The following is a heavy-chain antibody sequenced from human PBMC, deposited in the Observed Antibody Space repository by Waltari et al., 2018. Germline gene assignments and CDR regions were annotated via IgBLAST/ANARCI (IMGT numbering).Heavy chain of an antibody. CDR2: IKSRADGGTA. D-gene: IGHD1-1*01. J-gene: IGHJ3*02. CDR3: TTRTWTEMFDI. V-gene: IGHV3-15*01. CDR1: GFIFSDAW. Sequence: VESGGGFIKPGGSLRLSCAASGFIFSDAWMSWVRQAPGKGPEWIGRIKSRADGGTADYAAPVKGRFTISRDDSKNTLYLQMNSLKTEDAAVYYCTTRTWTEMFDIWGQGTMVIVSS.